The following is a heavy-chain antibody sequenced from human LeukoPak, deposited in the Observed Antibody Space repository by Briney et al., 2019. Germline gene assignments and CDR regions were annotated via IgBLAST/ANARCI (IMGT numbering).Heavy chain of an antibody. Sequence: KPSETPSLTCTVSGSSISSYYWSWIRQPPGKGLEWIGYIYYGVSTNYNPSLKSRVTISLDTSKKQISLKVRSVTAAGTAIYYCARLLADNWFDPWGQGTLVTVSS. CDR1: GSSISSYY. CDR2: IYYGVST. CDR3: ARLLADNWFDP. D-gene: IGHD6-13*01. V-gene: IGHV4-59*08. J-gene: IGHJ5*02.